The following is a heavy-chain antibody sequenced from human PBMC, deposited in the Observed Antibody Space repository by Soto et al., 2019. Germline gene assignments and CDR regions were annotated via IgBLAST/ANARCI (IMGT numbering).Heavy chain of an antibody. CDR3: ARAVGESYDSCGYYSNWFDP. Sequence: SQTLSLTCAISGDSVSSNSAAWNWIRQSPSRGLEWLGRTYYRSKWYNDYAVSVKSRITINPDTSKNQFSLQLNSVTPKDRAVYYCARAVGESYDSCGYYSNWFDPWGQGTLVNVSS. D-gene: IGHD3-22*01. V-gene: IGHV6-1*01. CDR1: GDSVSSNSAA. J-gene: IGHJ5*02. CDR2: TYYRSKWYN.